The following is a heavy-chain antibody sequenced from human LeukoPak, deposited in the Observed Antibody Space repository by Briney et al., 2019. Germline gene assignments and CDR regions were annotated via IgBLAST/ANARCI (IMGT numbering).Heavy chain of an antibody. CDR1: GGSISSGGYY. J-gene: IGHJ4*02. V-gene: IGHV4-61*02. D-gene: IGHD3-10*01. CDR2: IHSSGST. CDR3: ARDQTYSGSGIYTYFDY. Sequence: PLETLSLTCTVSGGSISSGGYYWSWIRQPAGKGLEYLGRIHSSGSTNYNPSLTSRVTISRDTSKNHYSLKLSSVTATDTAVYYCARDQTYSGSGIYTYFDYWGQGILVTVSS.